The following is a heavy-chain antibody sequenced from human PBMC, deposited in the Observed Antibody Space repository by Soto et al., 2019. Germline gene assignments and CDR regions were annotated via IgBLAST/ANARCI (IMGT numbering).Heavy chain of an antibody. J-gene: IGHJ4*02. Sequence: QVQLVESGGGVVQPGRSLRLSCAASGFTFSSYGMHWVRQAPGKGLEWVAVIWYDGSNKYYADSVKGRFTISRDNSKNTLYLQMNSLRAEDTAVYYCARDRERSGGSGLDYWGQGTLVTVSS. CDR1: GFTFSSYG. CDR2: IWYDGSNK. CDR3: ARDRERSGGSGLDY. V-gene: IGHV3-33*01. D-gene: IGHD2-15*01.